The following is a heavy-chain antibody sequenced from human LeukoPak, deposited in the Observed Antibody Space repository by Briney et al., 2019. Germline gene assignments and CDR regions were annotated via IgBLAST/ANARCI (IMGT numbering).Heavy chain of an antibody. CDR1: SGSIIGSYY. D-gene: IGHD1-1*01. Sequence: KPSETLSLTCTVSSGSIIGSYYWSWIRQPAGKGLEWIGRIYASGSTSYDPSLKSRVTISVDKSNNQFSLMVTSVTAADTAVYYCARGKQNAVDYWGQGILVTVSS. CDR3: ARGKQNAVDY. J-gene: IGHJ4*02. CDR2: IYASGST. V-gene: IGHV4-4*07.